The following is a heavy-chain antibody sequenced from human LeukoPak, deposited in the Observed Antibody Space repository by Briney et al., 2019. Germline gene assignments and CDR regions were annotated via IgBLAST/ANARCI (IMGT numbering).Heavy chain of an antibody. CDR1: GYTFTGYY. V-gene: IGHV1-2*02. J-gene: IGHJ6*03. CDR2: INPNSGGT. Sequence: GASVKVSCKASGYTFTGYYMHWVRQAPGQGLEWMGWINPNSGGTNCAQKFQGRVTMTRDTSISTAYMELSRLRSDDTAVYYCASGPHYYYYYMDVWGKGTTVTVSS. CDR3: ASGPHYYYYYMDV.